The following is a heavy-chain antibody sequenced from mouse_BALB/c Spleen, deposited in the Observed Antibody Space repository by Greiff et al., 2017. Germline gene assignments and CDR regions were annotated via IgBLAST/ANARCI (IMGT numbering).Heavy chain of an antibody. D-gene: IGHD6-1*01. V-gene: IGHV3-8*02. CDR2: ISYSGST. J-gene: IGHJ2*01. CDR3: ARGGGIALSLYFDY. Sequence: EVQRVESGPSLVKPSQTLSLTCSVTGDSITSGYWNWIRKFPGNKLEYMGYISYSGSTYYNPSLKSRISITRDTSKNQYYLQLNSVTTEDTATYYCARGGGIALSLYFDYRGQGTTLTVSS. CDR1: GDSITSGY.